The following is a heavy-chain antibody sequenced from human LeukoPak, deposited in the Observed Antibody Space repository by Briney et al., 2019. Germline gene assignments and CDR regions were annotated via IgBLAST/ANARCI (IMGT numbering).Heavy chain of an antibody. CDR2: FDDRNGAAST. CDR1: GFHFSDYS. D-gene: IGHD2-15*01. Sequence: GMSLRLSCEVSGFHFSDYSMNWVRQAPGKGLEWISYFDDRNGAASTYYADSVRGRFTISRDNSKNTLYLQMNSLSAEDTAVYYCAKPLLGYCSGGSCYSGAYDIWGQGTMVTVSS. V-gene: IGHV3-23*01. J-gene: IGHJ3*02. CDR3: AKPLLGYCSGGSCYSGAYDI.